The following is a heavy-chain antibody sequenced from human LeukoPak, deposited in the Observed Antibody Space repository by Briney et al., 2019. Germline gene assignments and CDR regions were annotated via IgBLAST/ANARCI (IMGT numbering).Heavy chain of an antibody. CDR1: EFTFSNYW. D-gene: IGHD2-15*01. J-gene: IGHJ3*02. CDR2: IKNDESGI. CDR3: ARGVGGSRAFDI. V-gene: IGHV3-74*01. Sequence: GGSLRLSCVTSEFTFSNYWMHWVRQAPGKGLVWISRIKNDESGITYADSVKGRFTISRDNAKSTLYLQMSSLRAEDTAVYYCARGVGGSRAFDIWGQGTMVTVSS.